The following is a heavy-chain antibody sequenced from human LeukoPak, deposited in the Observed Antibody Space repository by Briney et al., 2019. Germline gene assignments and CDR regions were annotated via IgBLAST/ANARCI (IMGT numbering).Heavy chain of an antibody. D-gene: IGHD2-2*02. Sequence: SVKVSCKASGGTFSSYAISWVRQAPGQGLEWMGGIIPIFGTANYVQKFQGRVTITADESTSTAYMELSSLRSEDTAVYYCAREVRKIVVVPAAIKFNWFDPWGQGTLVTVSS. CDR2: IIPIFGTA. V-gene: IGHV1-69*13. CDR3: AREVRKIVVVPAAIKFNWFDP. CDR1: GGTFSSYA. J-gene: IGHJ5*02.